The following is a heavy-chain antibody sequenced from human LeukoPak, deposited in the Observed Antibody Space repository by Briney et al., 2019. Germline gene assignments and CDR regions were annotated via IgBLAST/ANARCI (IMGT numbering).Heavy chain of an antibody. CDR1: GYTFTGYD. CDR2: MNPNSGNT. D-gene: IGHD7-27*01. V-gene: IGHV1-8*03. Sequence: ASVKVSCKASGYTFTGYDINWVRQATGQGLEWMGWMNPNSGNTGYAQKFQGRVTITRNTSISTAYMELSSLRSEDTAVYYCARGKAGSGAFDIWGQGTMVTVSS. J-gene: IGHJ3*02. CDR3: ARGKAGSGAFDI.